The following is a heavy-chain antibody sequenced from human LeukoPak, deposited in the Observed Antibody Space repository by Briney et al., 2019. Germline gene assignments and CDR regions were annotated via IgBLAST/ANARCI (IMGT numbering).Heavy chain of an antibody. CDR3: ARLFMVRGVLNSDY. CDR1: GFTFSSYE. J-gene: IGHJ4*02. D-gene: IGHD3-10*01. Sequence: GGSLRLSCAASGFTFSSYEMNWVRQAPGKGLEWVSYISSSGSTIYYADSVKGRFTISRDNAKNSLYLQMNSLRAEDTAVYYCARLFMVRGVLNSDYWGQGTLVTVSS. V-gene: IGHV3-48*03. CDR2: ISSSGSTI.